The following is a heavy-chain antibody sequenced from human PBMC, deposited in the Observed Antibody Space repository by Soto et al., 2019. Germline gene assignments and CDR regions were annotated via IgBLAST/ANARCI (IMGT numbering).Heavy chain of an antibody. CDR2: INAGNGNT. Sequence: QVQLVQSGAEEKKPGASVKVSCKASGYTFTSYAMHWVRQAPGQRLEWMGWINAGNGNTKYSQKFQGRVTITRDTSASPAYMEPSSLRSEDTAVYYCARPDRSGHFDYWGQGTLVTVSS. V-gene: IGHV1-3*05. CDR1: GYTFTSYA. J-gene: IGHJ4*02. D-gene: IGHD2-15*01. CDR3: ARPDRSGHFDY.